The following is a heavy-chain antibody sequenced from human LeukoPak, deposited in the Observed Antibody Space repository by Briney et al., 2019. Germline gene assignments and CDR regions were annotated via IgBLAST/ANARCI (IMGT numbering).Heavy chain of an antibody. D-gene: IGHD6-6*01. Sequence: PGGSLRLSCAASGFTFSSYWMHWVRQAPAKGLVWVSRINSDGSSTSYADSVKGRFTISRDNAKNTLYLQMNSLRAEDTAVYYCASRSSRSSVDYWGQGTLVTVSS. CDR3: ASRSSRSSVDY. CDR1: GFTFSSYW. CDR2: INSDGSST. V-gene: IGHV3-74*01. J-gene: IGHJ4*02.